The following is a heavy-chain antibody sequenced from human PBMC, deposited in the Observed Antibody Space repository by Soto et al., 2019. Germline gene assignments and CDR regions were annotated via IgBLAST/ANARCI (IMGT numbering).Heavy chain of an antibody. D-gene: IGHD4-17*01. CDR2: IYYSGST. V-gene: IGHV4-59*01. CDR1: GGSISSYY. CDR3: ARAYGDYVFDY. Sequence: QVQLQESGPGLVKPSETLSLTCTVSGGSISSYYWSWIRQPPGKGLEWIGYIYYSGSTNYNPSLKSRVTISVDTSKNQCSLKLSSVTVADRAVYYCARAYGDYVFDYWGQGTLVTVSS. J-gene: IGHJ4*02.